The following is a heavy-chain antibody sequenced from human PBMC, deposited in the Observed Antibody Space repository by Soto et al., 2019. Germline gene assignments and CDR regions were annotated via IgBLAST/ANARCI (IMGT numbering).Heavy chain of an antibody. Sequence: SETLSLTCTVSGGSISNAAYSWSWIRQPPGKGLEWIGYIYPSGMPFYNPSLRSRVTISIDRSNDQFSLNLKSVAAADTAVYYCARERGGYGLFDSWGQGTLVTVSS. CDR1: GGSISNAAYS. D-gene: IGHD5-18*01. V-gene: IGHV4-30-2*01. CDR2: IYPSGMP. CDR3: ARERGGYGLFDS. J-gene: IGHJ4*02.